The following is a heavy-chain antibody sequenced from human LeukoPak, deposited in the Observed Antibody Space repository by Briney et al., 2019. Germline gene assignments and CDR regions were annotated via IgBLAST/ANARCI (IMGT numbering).Heavy chain of an antibody. D-gene: IGHD2-15*01. CDR3: AGGGQYCSGGSCYSRYYYYYMDV. CDR1: VFTFSSYA. V-gene: IGHV3-7*01. J-gene: IGHJ6*03. Sequence: GGSLRLSCAASVFTFSSYAMSWVRQAPGKGLEWVANIKQDGSEKYYVDSVKGRFTISRDNAKNSLYRQMNRLRAEDTAVYCCAGGGQYCSGGSCYSRYYYYYMDVWGKGTTVAVCS. CDR2: IKQDGSEK.